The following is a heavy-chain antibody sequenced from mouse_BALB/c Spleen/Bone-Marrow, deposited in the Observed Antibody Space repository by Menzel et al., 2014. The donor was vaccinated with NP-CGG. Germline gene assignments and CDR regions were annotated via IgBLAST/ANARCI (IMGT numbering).Heavy chain of an antibody. V-gene: IGHV1-9*01. CDR2: FLPGSGST. CDR3: ARAYYVNYDAMDY. D-gene: IGHD2-10*01. J-gene: IGHJ4*01. Sequence: QVQLKQSGAELMKPGASMKISCKATGYTFXSYWIEWVKQRPGHGLEWIGEFLPGSGSTNYNERFKGKATFTADTSSNTAYMQLSSLTSEDSAVYYCARAYYVNYDAMDYWGQGTSVTVSS. CDR1: GYTFXSYW.